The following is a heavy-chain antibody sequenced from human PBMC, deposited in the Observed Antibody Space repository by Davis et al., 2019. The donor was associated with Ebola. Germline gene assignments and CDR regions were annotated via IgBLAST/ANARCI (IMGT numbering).Heavy chain of an antibody. V-gene: IGHV3-21*01. CDR1: GFTISSHS. Sequence: PGGSLRLSCAASGFTISSHSMNWVRQAPGKGLECVSSIGSTTNFINYADSVKGRFTISRDNAKNSLYLQMNSLRAEDTAVYYCARDGSNSYLDYWGQGNLVTVFS. J-gene: IGHJ4*02. D-gene: IGHD6-6*01. CDR2: IGSTTNFI. CDR3: ARDGSNSYLDY.